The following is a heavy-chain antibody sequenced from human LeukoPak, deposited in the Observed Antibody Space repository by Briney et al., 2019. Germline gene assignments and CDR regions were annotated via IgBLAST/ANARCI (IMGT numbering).Heavy chain of an antibody. D-gene: IGHD2-2*01. V-gene: IGHV3-30*01. Sequence: PGRSLRLSCAASGFTFSSYAMHWVRQAPGKGLEWVAVISYDGSNKYYADSVKGRFTNSRDNSKNTLYLQMNSLRAEDTAVYYCARGEGYCSSTSCYGGFDYWAREPWSPSPQ. CDR1: GFTFSSYA. CDR2: ISYDGSNK. CDR3: ARGEGYCSSTSCYGGFDY. J-gene: IGHJ4*02.